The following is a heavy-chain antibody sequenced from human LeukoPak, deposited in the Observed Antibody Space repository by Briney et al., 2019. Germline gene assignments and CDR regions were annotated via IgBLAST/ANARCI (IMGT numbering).Heavy chain of an antibody. CDR3: VRVSSGWLDFDY. CDR2: VSLRNGNP. D-gene: IGHD6-19*01. J-gene: IGHJ4*02. V-gene: IGHV1-8*01. Sequence: ASVKVSCRASGYTFSSYDINWVRQATGQGLEWMGWVSLRNGNPGYTQKFQGRVTMTWDPSTGTAYMEMSSLRSEDTAVYYCVRVSSGWLDFDYWGQGTLVTVSS. CDR1: GYTFSSYD.